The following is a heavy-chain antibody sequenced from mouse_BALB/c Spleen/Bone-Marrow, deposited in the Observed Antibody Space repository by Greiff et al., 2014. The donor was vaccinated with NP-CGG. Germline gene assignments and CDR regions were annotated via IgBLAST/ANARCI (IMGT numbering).Heavy chain of an antibody. CDR3: ARRGYDNSYWYYGV. V-gene: IGHV5-6*01. CDR2: ISSGGSHT. J-gene: IGHJ1*01. D-gene: IGHD2-10*02. CDR1: GFTFSSYG. Sequence: EVQLVESGGDLVKPGGSLKLSCAASGFTFSSYGMSWVRQTPDERLEWVATISSGGSHTYYPDSVKGRFTISRDNAKNTLYLQMSSLKSEDTAIYYCARRGYDNSYWYYGVWGAGTTVTVSS.